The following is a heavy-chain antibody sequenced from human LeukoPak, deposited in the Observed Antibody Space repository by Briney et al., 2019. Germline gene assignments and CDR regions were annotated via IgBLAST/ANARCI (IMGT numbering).Heavy chain of an antibody. Sequence: PSETLSLTCTVSGGSISSYYWSWIRQPPGKGLEWIGYIYYSGSTNYNPSLKSRVTISVDTSKNQFSLKLSSVTAADTAVYYCARSMVSYYYYCMDVWGKGTTVTVSS. J-gene: IGHJ6*03. V-gene: IGHV4-59*01. CDR2: IYYSGST. D-gene: IGHD2-8*01. CDR1: GGSISSYY. CDR3: ARSMVSYYYYCMDV.